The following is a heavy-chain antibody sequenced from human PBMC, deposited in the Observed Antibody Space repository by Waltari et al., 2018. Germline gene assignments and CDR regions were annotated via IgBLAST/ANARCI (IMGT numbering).Heavy chain of an antibody. J-gene: IGHJ2*01. CDR1: GNGFTRYA. CDR3: ASYGSGSPLPHNWYFDL. V-gene: IGHV5-51*03. CDR2: IYPVDSDT. D-gene: IGHD3-10*01. Sequence: EVKLVQSGAEVKKPGEALKISCTRSGNGFTRYAMGLVRTLPGNCLEWMGIIYPVDSDTSYSPSFQGQVTISADKSISTAYREWSSLKASDTAMYYCASYGSGSPLPHNWYFDLWGRGTLVTVSS.